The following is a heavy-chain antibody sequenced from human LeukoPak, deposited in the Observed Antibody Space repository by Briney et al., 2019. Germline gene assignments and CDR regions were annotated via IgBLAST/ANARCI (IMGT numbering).Heavy chain of an antibody. V-gene: IGHV4-59*08. CDR2: IYYSGST. J-gene: IGHJ4*02. CDR1: GGSISSSYY. Sequence: SETLSLTCAVSGGSISSSYYWSWIRQPPGKGLEWIGYIYYSGSTNYNPSLRSRVTISVDTSKNQFSLKLSSVTAADTAVYYCARGGNYGDYDGYFDYWGQGTLVTVSS. D-gene: IGHD4-17*01. CDR3: ARGGNYGDYDGYFDY.